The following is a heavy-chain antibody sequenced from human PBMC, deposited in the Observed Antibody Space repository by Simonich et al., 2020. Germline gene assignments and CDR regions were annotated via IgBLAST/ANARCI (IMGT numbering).Heavy chain of an antibody. V-gene: IGHV1-2*02. CDR1: GYTFACYY. CDR3: ARVRFEAFDI. Sequence: QVQLVQSGAEVKKPGASVKVSCKASGYTFACYYIHGVRQAPGQGLEWMGWINPNRGGTNYAQKFQGRVTRTRDTSISTAYMELSRLRSDDTAVYYCARVRFEAFDIWGQGTMVTVSS. CDR2: INPNRGGT. J-gene: IGHJ3*02.